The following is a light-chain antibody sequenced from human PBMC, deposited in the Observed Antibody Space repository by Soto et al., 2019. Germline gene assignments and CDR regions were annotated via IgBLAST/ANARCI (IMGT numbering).Light chain of an antibody. Sequence: QSVLTQPPSVSGAPGQRVTISCTGSSSNIGAGYDVHWYQQLPGTAPKLLIYGNSNRPSGVPDRFSGSKSGTSASLANTGLQDDDEADNYCQSYDSSLSYVNGTGTKVTVL. V-gene: IGLV1-40*01. CDR3: QSYDSSLSYV. CDR1: SSNIGAGYD. CDR2: GNS. J-gene: IGLJ1*01.